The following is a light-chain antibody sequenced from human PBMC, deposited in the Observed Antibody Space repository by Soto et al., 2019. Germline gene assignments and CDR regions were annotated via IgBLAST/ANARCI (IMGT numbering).Light chain of an antibody. Sequence: LTQPPSASGTPGQRVTISCSGSSSNIGSHPVNWYQQLPGTAPKLLLYGDNQRPSGVPDRFSASKSGASASLAISGLQSEDEATYYCASWDNSLNGLYVFGAGTKVTVL. CDR1: SSNIGSHP. CDR3: ASWDNSLNGLYV. V-gene: IGLV1-44*01. CDR2: GDN. J-gene: IGLJ1*01.